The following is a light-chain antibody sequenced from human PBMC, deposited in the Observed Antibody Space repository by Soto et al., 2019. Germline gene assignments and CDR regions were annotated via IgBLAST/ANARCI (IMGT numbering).Light chain of an antibody. J-gene: IGKJ1*01. CDR3: QQYNSYST. CDR1: QSISNW. CDR2: DAS. V-gene: IGKV1-5*01. Sequence: DIQMTQSPSTLSASVGDRVTITCRASQSISNWLAWYQQKPGKAPKLLIYDASSLESVVPSRFSGGGFGTEFTLTISSLQPDDFGTYYCQQYNSYSTFGQGTKVDIK.